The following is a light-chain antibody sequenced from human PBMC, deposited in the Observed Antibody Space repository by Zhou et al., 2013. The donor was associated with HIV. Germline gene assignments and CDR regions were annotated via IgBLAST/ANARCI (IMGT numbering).Light chain of an antibody. CDR3: QHYNGYSGT. V-gene: IGKV1-5*03. Sequence: DIQMTQSPSTLSASVGDRVTITCRASQSISSWLAWYQQKPGKAPKLLIYKASNLESGVPSRFSGSGSGTEFTLTISSLQPDDFATYYCQHYNGYSGTFGQGTKVEIK. CDR2: KAS. J-gene: IGKJ1*01. CDR1: QSISSW.